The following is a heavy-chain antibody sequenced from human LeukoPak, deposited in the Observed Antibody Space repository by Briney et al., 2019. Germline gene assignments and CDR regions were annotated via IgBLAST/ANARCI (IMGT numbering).Heavy chain of an antibody. Sequence: PGRSLRLSCAASGFTFDDYAMHWVRQAPGKGLEWVSGISWNSGSIGYADSVKGRFTISRDNAKNSLYLQMNSLRAEDMALYYCAKDEGYDFWSGYSHFDYWGQGTLVTVSS. V-gene: IGHV3-9*03. D-gene: IGHD3-3*01. J-gene: IGHJ4*02. CDR2: ISWNSGSI. CDR1: GFTFDDYA. CDR3: AKDEGYDFWSGYSHFDY.